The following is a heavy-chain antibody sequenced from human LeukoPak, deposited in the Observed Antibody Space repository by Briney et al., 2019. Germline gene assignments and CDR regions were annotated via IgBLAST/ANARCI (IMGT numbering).Heavy chain of an antibody. CDR2: ISAYNGNT. CDR1: GYTFTSYG. Sequence: ASVKVSCKASGYTFTSYGISWVRQAPGQGLEWMGWISAYNGNTNYAQKLQGRVTMTTDTSTSTAYMELRSLRSDDTAVYYCARDQSCYDILTGYSKLLDYWGQGTLVTVSS. V-gene: IGHV1-18*01. CDR3: ARDQSCYDILTGYSKLLDY. D-gene: IGHD3-9*01. J-gene: IGHJ4*02.